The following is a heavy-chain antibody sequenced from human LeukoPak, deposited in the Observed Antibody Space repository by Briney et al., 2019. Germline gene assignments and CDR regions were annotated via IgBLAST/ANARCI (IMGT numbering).Heavy chain of an antibody. V-gene: IGHV3-7*01. CDR3: ARGNSRDGLD. CDR2: INEDGSNR. J-gene: IGHJ4*02. CDR1: GFTFSSFW. Sequence: GGSLRLSYVASGFTFSSFWMNWVRPAPGKGLEWVAIINEDGSNRYTVDSMKGRFTVSRDNAKNSLYLQMNSLRAGDTAVYYCARGNSRDGLDWGQGTLVTVSS. D-gene: IGHD6-13*01.